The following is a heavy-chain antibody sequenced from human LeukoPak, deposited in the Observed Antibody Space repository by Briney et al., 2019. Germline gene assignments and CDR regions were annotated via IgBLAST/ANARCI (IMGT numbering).Heavy chain of an antibody. CDR1: GFTFSSYW. CDR2: INSEGSST. V-gene: IGHV3-74*01. J-gene: IGHJ4*02. D-gene: IGHD2-15*01. Sequence: GGSLRLSCAASGFTFSSYWMHWVRQVPGKGLVWVSCINSEGSSTNYADSVKGRFTISRDNAKNTLFLQMNSLRAEDRAVYYCARDSRDCRGGSCYPDYWGQGALVTVSS. CDR3: ARDSRDCRGGSCYPDY.